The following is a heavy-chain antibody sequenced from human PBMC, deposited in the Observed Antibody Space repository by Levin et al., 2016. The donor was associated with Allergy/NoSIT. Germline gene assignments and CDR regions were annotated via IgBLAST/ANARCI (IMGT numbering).Heavy chain of an antibody. CDR3: ARGSSNWIFDN. J-gene: IGHJ4*02. Sequence: GSLRLSCTVSGGSISTYYYTWIRQPPGKGLEWVGYSHYSGSADHNPSLRGRVTASVDMSKQQFSLNLSSVTAADTAIYYCARGSSNWIFDNWGPGTLVTVSS. V-gene: IGHV4-59*01. D-gene: IGHD6-13*01. CDR1: GGSISTYY. CDR2: SHYSGSA.